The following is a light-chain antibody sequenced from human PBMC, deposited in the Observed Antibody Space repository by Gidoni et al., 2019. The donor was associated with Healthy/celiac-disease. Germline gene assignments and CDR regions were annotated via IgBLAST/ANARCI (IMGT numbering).Light chain of an antibody. CDR2: GTS. Sequence: QSVLTQPPSVSGAPGQRVTISCTGSSSNIGAGYDVHWYQQLPVTAPKLLIYGTSKRPSGVPDRFSGSKSGTSASLAITGLQAEDEADYYCQSYDSSLSGSMVFGGGTKLTVL. V-gene: IGLV1-40*01. CDR3: QSYDSSLSGSMV. J-gene: IGLJ3*02. CDR1: SSNIGAGYD.